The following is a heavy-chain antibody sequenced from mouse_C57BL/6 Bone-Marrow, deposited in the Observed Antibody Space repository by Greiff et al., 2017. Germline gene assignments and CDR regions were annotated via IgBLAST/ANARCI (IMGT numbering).Heavy chain of an antibody. CDR3: ARQFAY. V-gene: IGHV1-69*01. Sequence: QVQLQQPGAELVMPGASVKLSCKASGYTFTSYWMHWVKQRPGQGLAWIGELDPSDSYTNYNQKFKGKSTLTVDKASSTAYMQLSSLASEDSAVYYCARQFAYWGQGTLVTVSA. J-gene: IGHJ3*01. CDR2: LDPSDSYT. CDR1: GYTFTSYW.